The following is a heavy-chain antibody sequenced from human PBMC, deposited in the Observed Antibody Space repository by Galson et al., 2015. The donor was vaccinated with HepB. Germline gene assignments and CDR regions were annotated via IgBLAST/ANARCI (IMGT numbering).Heavy chain of an antibody. V-gene: IGHV1-18*01. CDR2: ISAYNGDT. Sequence: QSGAEVKKPGESLKISCKASGYSFASYGIIWVRQAPGQGLEWMGWISAYNGDTNYAQKFHDRVTMTTDKFTHTAYMELRSLRSDDTAVYFCAKGAHYCNAGCFLDSWGQGTLVTVSS. J-gene: IGHJ4*02. CDR3: AKGAHYCNAGCFLDS. CDR1: GYSFASYG. D-gene: IGHD2/OR15-2a*01.